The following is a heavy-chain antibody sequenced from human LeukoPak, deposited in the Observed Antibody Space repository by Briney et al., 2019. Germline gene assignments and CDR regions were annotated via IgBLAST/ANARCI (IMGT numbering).Heavy chain of an antibody. CDR2: ISAYNGNT. V-gene: IGHV1-18*01. J-gene: IGHJ6*03. Sequence: ASVKVSCKASGYTFTSYGISWVRQAPGQGLEWMGWISAYNGNTNYAQKLQGRVTITADKSTSTAYMELSSLRSEDTAVYYCARVGNYYGSGSYYPAGYYYYYMDVWGKGTTVTVSS. CDR3: ARVGNYYGSGSYYPAGYYYYYMDV. D-gene: IGHD3-10*01. CDR1: GYTFTSYG.